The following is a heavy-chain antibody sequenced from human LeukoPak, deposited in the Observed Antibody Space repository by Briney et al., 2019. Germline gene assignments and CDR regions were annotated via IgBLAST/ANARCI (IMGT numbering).Heavy chain of an antibody. V-gene: IGHV3-30-3*01. CDR2: ISYDGSNK. CDR3: AREAAVAGTFGY. CDR1: GFTFSSYA. D-gene: IGHD6-19*01. Sequence: PGGSLRLSCAASGFTFSSYAMHWVHQAPGKGLEWEAVISYDGSNKYYADSVKGRFTISRDNSKNTLYLQMNSLRAEDTAVYYCAREAAVAGTFGYWGQGTLVTVSS. J-gene: IGHJ4*02.